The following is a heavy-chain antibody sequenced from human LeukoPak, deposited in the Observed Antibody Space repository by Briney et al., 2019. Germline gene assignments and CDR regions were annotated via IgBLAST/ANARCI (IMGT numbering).Heavy chain of an antibody. Sequence: GGSLRLSCAASGFTFSSYGMHWVRQAPGKGLEWVAVISYDGSNKYYADSVKGRFTISRDNSKNTLYLQMNSLRAEDTAVYYCARERLGGGWTLERVMDVWGQGTTVTVSS. V-gene: IGHV3-30*19. CDR1: GFTFSSYG. CDR2: ISYDGSNK. CDR3: ARERLGGGWTLERVMDV. J-gene: IGHJ6*02. D-gene: IGHD6-19*01.